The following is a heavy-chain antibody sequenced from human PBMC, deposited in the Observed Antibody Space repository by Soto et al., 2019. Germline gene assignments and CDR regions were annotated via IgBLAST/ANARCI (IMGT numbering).Heavy chain of an antibody. J-gene: IGHJ4*02. CDR2: TYYRLKWSN. D-gene: IGHD3-9*01. V-gene: IGHV6-1*01. CDR1: GDSVSSNSAS. CDR3: ARSDDTVLNY. Sequence: SQTLSLTCAISGDSVSSNSASWNWIRQSPSRGLEWLGRTYYRLKWSNNYAASVKSRITINPDTSKNQFSLQLNSVTPEDTAVYYCARSDDTVLNYWGQGTLVTVS.